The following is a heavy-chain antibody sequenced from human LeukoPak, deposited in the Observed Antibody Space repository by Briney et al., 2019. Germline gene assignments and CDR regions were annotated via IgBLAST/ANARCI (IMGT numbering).Heavy chain of an antibody. Sequence: SETLSLTCTVSGGSITSSSHHWGWLRQPPGKGLEWIGSIYYSGTTYYNPSLKSRVTISIDTSKNQFYLKLSSLTAADTAVYYCARLPLGAFGEVLNFDYWGQGTPVTVSS. CDR3: ARLPLGAFGEVLNFDY. D-gene: IGHD3-10*01. CDR1: GGSITSSSHH. CDR2: IYYSGTT. J-gene: IGHJ4*02. V-gene: IGHV4-39*01.